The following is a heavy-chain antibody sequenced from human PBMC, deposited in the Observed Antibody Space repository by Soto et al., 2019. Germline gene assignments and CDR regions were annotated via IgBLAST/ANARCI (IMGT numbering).Heavy chain of an antibody. CDR3: ARTYYYGSGSSHYYYYGMDV. V-gene: IGHV1-69*13. Sequence: GASVKVSCKASGGTFSSYASSWVRQAPGQGLEWMGGIIPIFGTANYAQKFQVRVTITADESTSTAYMELSSLRSEDTAVYYCARTYYYGSGSSHYYYYGMDVWGQGTTVTVSS. J-gene: IGHJ6*02. CDR2: IIPIFGTA. D-gene: IGHD3-10*01. CDR1: GGTFSSYA.